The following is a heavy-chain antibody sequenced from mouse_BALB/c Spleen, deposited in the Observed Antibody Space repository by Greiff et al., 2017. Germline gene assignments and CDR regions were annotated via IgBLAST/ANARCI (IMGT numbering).Heavy chain of an antibody. Sequence: EVKLQESGPRLVKPSQSLSLTCSVTGYSITSGYYWNWIRQFPGNKLEWMGYISYDGSNNYNPSLKNRISITRDTSKNQFFLKLNSVTTEDTATYYCATPQLDYYAMDYWGQGTSVTVSS. CDR1: GYSITSGYY. CDR2: ISYDGSN. J-gene: IGHJ4*01. D-gene: IGHD4-1*02. V-gene: IGHV3-6*02. CDR3: ATPQLDYYAMDY.